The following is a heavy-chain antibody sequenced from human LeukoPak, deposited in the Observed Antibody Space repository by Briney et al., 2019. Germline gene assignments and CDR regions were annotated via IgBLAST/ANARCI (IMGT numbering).Heavy chain of an antibody. Sequence: SETLSLTCTVSGGSISSYYWSWIRQPAGKGLEWIGRVYTSGSTNYNPSLKSRVTTSVDTSKNQFSLKLSSVTAADTAVYYCARGPRRTTAGALSDWYFDLWGRGTLVTVSS. CDR3: ARGPRRTTAGALSDWYFDL. J-gene: IGHJ2*01. V-gene: IGHV4-4*07. D-gene: IGHD1-1*01. CDR1: GGSISSYY. CDR2: VYTSGST.